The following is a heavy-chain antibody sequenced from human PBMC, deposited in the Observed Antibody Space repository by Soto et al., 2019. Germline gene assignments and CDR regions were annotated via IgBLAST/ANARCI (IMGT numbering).Heavy chain of an antibody. CDR3: ARVGGKSVPQYYYMDV. V-gene: IGHV1-3*01. J-gene: IGHJ6*03. CDR2: INAGNGNT. D-gene: IGHD1-26*01. CDR1: GYTFTSYA. Sequence: ASVKVSCKASGYTFTSYAMHWVRQAPGQRLEWMGWINAGNGNTKYSQKFQGRVTITRDTSASTAYMELSSLRSEDTAVYYCARVGGKSVPQYYYMDVWGKGTRVTVPS.